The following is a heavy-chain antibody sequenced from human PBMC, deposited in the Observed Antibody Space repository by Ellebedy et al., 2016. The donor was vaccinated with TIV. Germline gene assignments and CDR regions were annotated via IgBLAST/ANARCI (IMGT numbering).Heavy chain of an antibody. Sequence: ASVKVSCKASGYTFTGYYMHWVRQAPGQGLEWMGIINPSGGSTSYAQKFQGRVTMTRDTSTSTVYMELSSLRSEDTAVYYCARDGYSNALRSYYYYYGMDVWGQGTTVTVSS. V-gene: IGHV1-46*01. CDR2: INPSGGST. CDR3: ARDGYSNALRSYYYYYGMDV. CDR1: GYTFTGYY. J-gene: IGHJ6*02. D-gene: IGHD4-11*01.